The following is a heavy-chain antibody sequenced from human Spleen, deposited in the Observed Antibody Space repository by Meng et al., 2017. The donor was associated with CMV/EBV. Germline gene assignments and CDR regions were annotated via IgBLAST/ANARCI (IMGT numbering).Heavy chain of an antibody. J-gene: IGHJ6*02. CDR1: GGSFSGYY. Sequence: SETLSLTCAVYGGSFSGYYWSWIRQPPGKGLEWIGEINHSGSTNYNPSLKSRVTISVDTSKNQFSLKLSSVTAADTAVYYCARYQVRNYYYYGMDVWGQGTTVTVSS. CDR2: INHSGST. CDR3: ARYQVRNYYYYGMDV. V-gene: IGHV4-34*01. D-gene: IGHD2-2*01.